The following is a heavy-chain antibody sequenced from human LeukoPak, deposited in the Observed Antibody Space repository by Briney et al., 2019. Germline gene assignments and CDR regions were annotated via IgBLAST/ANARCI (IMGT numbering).Heavy chain of an antibody. D-gene: IGHD3-10*01. CDR2: IYYSGST. CDR3: ARTEYYFDY. V-gene: IGHV4-59*01. Sequence: PSETLSLTCTVSGDSITSYYWSWIRQPPGKGLECIGYIYYSGSTNYNPSLKSRVTISLDTSKKQFSLKLSSVTAADTAVYYCARTEYYFDYWGQGTLVTVSS. CDR1: GDSITSYY. J-gene: IGHJ4*02.